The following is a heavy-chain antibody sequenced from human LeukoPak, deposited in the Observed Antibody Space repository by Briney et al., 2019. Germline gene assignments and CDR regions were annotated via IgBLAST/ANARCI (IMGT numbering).Heavy chain of an antibody. Sequence: GGSLRLSCAASGFIFNNYGLVWVRQAPGKGLGWVSAISNDGGGTTYADFVKGRFSVSRDNSKNTLFLQMNSLRAEDTALYYCAKGSSGYFFDLWGQETLVTVSS. CDR2: ISNDGGGT. CDR1: GFIFNNYG. J-gene: IGHJ4*02. CDR3: AKGSSGYFFDL. D-gene: IGHD3-22*01. V-gene: IGHV3-23*01.